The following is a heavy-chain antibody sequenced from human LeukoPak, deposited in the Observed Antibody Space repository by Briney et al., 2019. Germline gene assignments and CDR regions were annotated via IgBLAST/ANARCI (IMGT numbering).Heavy chain of an antibody. CDR3: AKGDGELLQNLDY. J-gene: IGHJ4*02. CDR2: ISGSGGST. V-gene: IGHV3-23*01. Sequence: GGSLRLSCAASGFTFSSYAMRSVRQAPGKGLEWVSAISGSGGSTYYADSVKGRFTISRDNSKNTLYLQVNSLRAEDTAVYYCAKGDGELLQNLDYWGQGTLVTVSS. D-gene: IGHD3-10*01. CDR1: GFTFSSYA.